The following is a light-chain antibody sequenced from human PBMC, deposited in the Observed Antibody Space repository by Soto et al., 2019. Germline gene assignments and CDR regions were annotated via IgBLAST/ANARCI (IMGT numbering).Light chain of an antibody. V-gene: IGKV3-15*01. Sequence: LVLTQSPGALSLSPGERATLSCRASQRVSNNLAWYQQKPGQAPRLLIYGASTRATGIPARFSGSWSGTEFTLTISSLQPDDFATYYCQQYNGYSTWTFGQGTKVDIK. J-gene: IGKJ1*01. CDR1: QRVSNN. CDR3: QQYNGYSTWT. CDR2: GAS.